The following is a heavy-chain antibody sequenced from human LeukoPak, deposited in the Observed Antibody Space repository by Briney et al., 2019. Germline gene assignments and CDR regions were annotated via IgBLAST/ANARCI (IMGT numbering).Heavy chain of an antibody. J-gene: IGHJ4*02. CDR2: IIPIFGTA. D-gene: IGHD3-22*01. V-gene: IGHV1-69*06. CDR1: GGTFSSYA. Sequence: GASVKVSCKASGGTFSSYAISWVRQAPGQGLEWMGGIIPIFGTANYAQKFQGRVTITADKSTSTAYMELSSLRSEDTAVYYCARDLGSYDSSGYPYSTFDYWGQGTLVTVSS. CDR3: ARDLGSYDSSGYPYSTFDY.